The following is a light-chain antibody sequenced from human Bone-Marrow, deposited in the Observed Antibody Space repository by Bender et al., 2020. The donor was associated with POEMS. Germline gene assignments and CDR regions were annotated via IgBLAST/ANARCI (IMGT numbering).Light chain of an antibody. V-gene: IGLV2-14*01. CDR2: DVT. J-gene: IGLJ2*01. CDR3: NSYTTSSTLVV. Sequence: QSALTQPASVSGSPGQSITISCTGTSSDVGGYNYVSWYQQYPGKAPKLMIYDVTDRPSGVSNRFSASKSGNTASLTISGLQTEDEADYFCNSYTTSSTLVVFGGGTKLTVL. CDR1: SSDVGGYNY.